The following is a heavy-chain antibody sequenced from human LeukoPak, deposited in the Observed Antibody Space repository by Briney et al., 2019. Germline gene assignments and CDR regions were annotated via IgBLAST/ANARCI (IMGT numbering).Heavy chain of an antibody. D-gene: IGHD6-19*01. CDR2: IHIRGST. J-gene: IGHJ4*02. Sequence: SETLSLTCTVSGGSISNFYWGWIRQPAGKGLEWIGRIHIRGSTDYSPSLKSRVSMSVDTSKNQFFLRLRSVTAADTAVYYCARHAGSDGWYFHYFDYWGQGTLVTVSS. CDR1: GGSISNFY. CDR3: ARHAGSDGWYFHYFDY. V-gene: IGHV4-4*07.